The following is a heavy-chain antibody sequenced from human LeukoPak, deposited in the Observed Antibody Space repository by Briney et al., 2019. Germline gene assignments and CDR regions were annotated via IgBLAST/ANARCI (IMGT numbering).Heavy chain of an antibody. J-gene: IGHJ4*02. CDR2: LSGSGAST. D-gene: IGHD5-18*01. V-gene: IGHV3-23*01. CDR1: GFTFSTYA. Sequence: GGSLRLSCAASGFTFSTYAMSWVRQAPGKGLEWVSALSGSGASTYYADSVKGRFTISRDNSRNTLYLQMNSLRAEDTAVYYCAKDQSYGFDYWGQGTLVTVSS. CDR3: AKDQSYGFDY.